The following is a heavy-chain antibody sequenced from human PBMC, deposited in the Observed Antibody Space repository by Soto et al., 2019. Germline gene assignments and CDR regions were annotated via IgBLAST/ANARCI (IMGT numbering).Heavy chain of an antibody. V-gene: IGHV1-46*01. J-gene: IGHJ4*02. CDR1: GYTFTNYY. Sequence: ASVKVSCKASGYTFTNYYIHWLRQAPGQGLEWLGILRPRTGNTGYAQRFQGRVTMTRDTSTGTVYMELTSLKSDDTAVYYCARETNESFYFDYWGQGTQVTFSS. CDR3: ARETNESFYFDY. CDR2: LRPRTGNT.